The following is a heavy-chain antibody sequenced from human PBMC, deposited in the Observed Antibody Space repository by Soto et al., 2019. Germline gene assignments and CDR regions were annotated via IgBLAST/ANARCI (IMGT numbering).Heavy chain of an antibody. J-gene: IGHJ4*02. D-gene: IGHD3-10*01. V-gene: IGHV4-30-4*01. CDR1: GGSISSGDHY. CDR3: ASFGVIGEPFDY. CDR2: IYYSGSS. Sequence: PSETLSLTCTVSGGSISSGDHYWIWIRQPPGKGLEWIGYIYYSGSSYYNPSLKSRLTVSLDTSKNQFSLKLNSVTAADTAVYYCASFGVIGEPFDYWGQGTLVTVSS.